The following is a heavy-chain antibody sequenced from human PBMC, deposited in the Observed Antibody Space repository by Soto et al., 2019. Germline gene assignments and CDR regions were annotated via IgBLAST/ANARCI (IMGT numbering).Heavy chain of an antibody. CDR3: AKDGKFDRGGDCYPLDY. CDR2: ISGSGGST. CDR1: GFTFSSYA. D-gene: IGHD2-21*02. Sequence: EVQLLESGGGLVQPGGSLRLSCAASGFTFSSYAMSWVRQAPGKGLEWVSAISGSGGSTYYADSVKGRFTISRDNSKNTLYLQMNSRRAEDTAVYYCAKDGKFDRGGDCYPLDYWGQGTLVTVSS. V-gene: IGHV3-23*01. J-gene: IGHJ4*02.